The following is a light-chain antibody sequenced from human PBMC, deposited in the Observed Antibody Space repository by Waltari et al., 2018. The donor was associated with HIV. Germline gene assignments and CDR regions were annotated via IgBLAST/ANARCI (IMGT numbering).Light chain of an antibody. V-gene: IGLV1-47*02. Sequence: QSVLGQESSASGTAGQRVVISCSGTSANIGKNYVYWYQQFAGATPRLIICNNGRRPSVCPDRFSGCKSGVSASLVISGLQSGDEAAYYSATWDANQWVFGGGTKVSVL. CDR1: SANIGKNY. CDR3: ATWDANQWV. CDR2: NNG. J-gene: IGLJ3*02.